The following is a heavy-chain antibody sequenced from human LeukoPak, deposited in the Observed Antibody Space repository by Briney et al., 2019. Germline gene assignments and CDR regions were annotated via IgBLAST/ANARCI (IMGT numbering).Heavy chain of an antibody. CDR3: ARDLLYDSSGWYLGGNYDY. V-gene: IGHV4-39*07. CDR2: IYYSGIT. Sequence: PSETLSLTCTVSGGSISSSSYYWGWIRQPPGKGLEWIGSIYYSGITYYNPSLKSRVTISLDTSKNQFSLKLNSVTAADTAVYYCARDLLYDSSGWYLGGNYDYWGQGTLVTVSS. J-gene: IGHJ4*02. D-gene: IGHD6-19*01. CDR1: GGSISSSSYY.